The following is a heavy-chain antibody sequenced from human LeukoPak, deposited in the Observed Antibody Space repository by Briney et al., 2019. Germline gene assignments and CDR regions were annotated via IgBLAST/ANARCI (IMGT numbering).Heavy chain of an antibody. J-gene: IGHJ4*02. D-gene: IGHD6-13*01. Sequence: QTGGSLRLSCAASGFTFSSYAMSWVRQAPGKGLEWVSAISGSGGSTYYADSVKGRFTISRDNSKNTLYLQMNSLRGEDTAVYYCATDPPSSWSVRGDYWGEGTLVTVSS. CDR3: ATDPPSSWSVRGDY. CDR1: GFTFSSYA. V-gene: IGHV3-23*01. CDR2: ISGSGGST.